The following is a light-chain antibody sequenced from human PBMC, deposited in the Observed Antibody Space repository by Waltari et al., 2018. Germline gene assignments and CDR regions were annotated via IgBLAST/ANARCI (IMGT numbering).Light chain of an antibody. Sequence: QPVLIQPPSASGTPGQRVTISCSGSSSNIGSNYVHWYQQVPGTAPKLLMCRGKWRPSGVPDRFSGSKSGTSASLAISGVRSEDEADYHCAAWDDVLSGVVFGGGTKLIVL. V-gene: IGLV1-47*01. CDR3: AAWDDVLSGVV. J-gene: IGLJ2*01. CDR1: SSNIGSNY. CDR2: RGK.